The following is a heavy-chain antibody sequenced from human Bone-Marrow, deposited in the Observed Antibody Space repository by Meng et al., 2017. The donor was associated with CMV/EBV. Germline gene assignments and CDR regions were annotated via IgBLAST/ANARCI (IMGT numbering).Heavy chain of an antibody. CDR2: ISAYNGNT. J-gene: IGHJ4*02. CDR1: GYTFTSYG. Sequence: QVQLVQSGAEVKKPGASVKVSCKASGYTFTSYGISWVRQAPGQGLEWMGWISAYNGNTNYAQKLQGRVTMTTDTSTSTAYMELRSLRSDDTAVYYCAVTYYYDSSGYYSFDYWGQGTLVTVSS. V-gene: IGHV1-18*01. D-gene: IGHD3-22*01. CDR3: AVTYYYDSSGYYSFDY.